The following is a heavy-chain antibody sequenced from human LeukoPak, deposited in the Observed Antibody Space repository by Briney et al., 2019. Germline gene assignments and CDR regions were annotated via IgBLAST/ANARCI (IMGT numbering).Heavy chain of an antibody. D-gene: IGHD3-3*01. CDR1: GGSIGTTTYF. J-gene: IGHJ4*02. V-gene: IGHV4-39*07. CDR3: ARALRFLEWFPNNFDY. CDR2: IYKSGST. Sequence: PPETLSLTCTVSGGSIGTTTYFWGWIRQPPGKGLEWIGSIYKSGSTYYNSSLKSRVTILVDTSKNQFSLKLSSVTAADTAVYYCARALRFLEWFPNNFDYWGQGTLVTVSS.